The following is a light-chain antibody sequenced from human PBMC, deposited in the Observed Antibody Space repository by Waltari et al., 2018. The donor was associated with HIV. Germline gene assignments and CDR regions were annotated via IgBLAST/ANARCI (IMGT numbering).Light chain of an antibody. J-gene: IGKJ2*01. V-gene: IGKV3-20*01. Sequence: EIVLTQSPGTLSLSPGERATLYCRASQSVSSASLAWYQQKPGQAPRLLIYGASSRATGIPDTFAGSGSGTDFTLTISRLDPEDFAVYYCQQYGSSPYTFGQGTNLEIK. CDR2: GAS. CDR3: QQYGSSPYT. CDR1: QSVSSAS.